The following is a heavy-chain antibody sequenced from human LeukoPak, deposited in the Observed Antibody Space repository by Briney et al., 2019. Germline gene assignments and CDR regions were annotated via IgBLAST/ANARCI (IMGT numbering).Heavy chain of an antibody. CDR1: GFTFSSYW. J-gene: IGHJ4*02. V-gene: IGHV3-7*01. CDR2: IKQDGSEK. D-gene: IGHD5-24*01. CDR3: AREADDGVYYFDN. Sequence: GGSLRLSCAASGFTFSSYWMSWVRQAPGKGLEWVANIKQDGSEKYYVDSVKGRFTISRDNAKNSLYLQINSLRAEDTAVYYCAREADDGVYYFDNWGQGTLVTVSS.